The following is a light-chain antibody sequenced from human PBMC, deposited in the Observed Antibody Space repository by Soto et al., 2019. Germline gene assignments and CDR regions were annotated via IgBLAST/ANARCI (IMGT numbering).Light chain of an antibody. V-gene: IGKV1-39*01. Sequence: DIQMTQSPSTLSASVGDKVTVTCRASQNIRSRLAWYQQKPGKAPNLLISDASSLESRVPSRFSGSRSGPDFTLTISSLQPEDFATYYCQQSYSSPPTFGQGTKVEIK. CDR2: DAS. J-gene: IGKJ1*01. CDR1: QNIRSR. CDR3: QQSYSSPPT.